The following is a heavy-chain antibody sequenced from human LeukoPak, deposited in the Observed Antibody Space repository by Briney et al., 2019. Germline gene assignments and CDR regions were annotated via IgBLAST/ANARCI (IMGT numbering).Heavy chain of an antibody. J-gene: IGHJ4*02. CDR1: GFTVSSNS. V-gene: IGHV3-53*05. CDR2: IYSGVNT. D-gene: IGHD6-19*01. CDR3: ARDKQWLPWDY. Sequence: PGGSLRLSCTVSGFTVSSNSWSWVRQAPGKGLEWVSFIYSGVNTHYSDSVKGRFTISRDNSKNTLYLQMNSLRAEDTAVCYCARDKQWLPWDYWGQGTLVTVSS.